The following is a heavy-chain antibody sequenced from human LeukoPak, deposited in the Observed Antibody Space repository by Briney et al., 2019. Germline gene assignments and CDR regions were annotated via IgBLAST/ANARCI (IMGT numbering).Heavy chain of an antibody. CDR3: ARGRRTAQTKNNWFDP. CDR2: INHSGST. CDR1: GGSISSSSYY. D-gene: IGHD2-8*01. V-gene: IGHV4-39*07. Sequence: PSETLSLTCTVSGGSISSSSYYWGWIRQPPGKGLEWIGEINHSGSTNYNPSLKSRVTISVDTSKNQFSLKLSSVTAADTAVYYCARGRRTAQTKNNWFDPWGQGTLVTVSS. J-gene: IGHJ5*02.